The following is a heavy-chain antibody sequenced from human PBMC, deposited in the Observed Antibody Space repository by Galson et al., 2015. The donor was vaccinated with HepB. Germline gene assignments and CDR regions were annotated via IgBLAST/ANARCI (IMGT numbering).Heavy chain of an antibody. J-gene: IGHJ4*02. CDR3: GVKDSGY. CDR2: INLDGSAN. V-gene: IGHV3-7*01. Sequence: SLRLSCAASGFTFGSYWIHWVRQAPGKGLEWVGNINLDGSANFYVDSVKGRFTISRDNAKNSVYLQMSSLRAKDTAVYYCGVKDSGYWGQGTLVTVSS. CDR1: GFTFGSYW. D-gene: IGHD3-10*01.